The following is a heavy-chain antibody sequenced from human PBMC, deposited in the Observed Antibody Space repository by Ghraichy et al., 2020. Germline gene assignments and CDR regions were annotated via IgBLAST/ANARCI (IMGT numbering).Heavy chain of an antibody. V-gene: IGHV3-30*18. J-gene: IGHJ4*02. CDR2: ISYDGSNK. Sequence: GGSLRLSCAAYGFTFSSYGMHWVRQAPGKGLEWVAVISYDGSNKYYADSVKGRFTLSRDNSKNTLYLQMNSLRAEDTAVYYCAKTIAGTSGWYFDYWGQGTLVTVS. CDR3: AKTIAGTSGWYFDY. CDR1: GFTFSSYG. D-gene: IGHD6-19*01.